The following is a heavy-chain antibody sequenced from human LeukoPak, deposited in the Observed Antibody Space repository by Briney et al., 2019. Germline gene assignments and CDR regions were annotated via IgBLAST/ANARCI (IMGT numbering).Heavy chain of an antibody. CDR2: INTNTGNP. D-gene: IGHD3-10*01. J-gene: IGHJ5*02. CDR3: ARANLWFGELGWIDP. Sequence: ASVKVSCKASGYTFTSYAMNWVRQAPGQGLEWMGWINTNTGNPTYAQGFTGRFVFSLDTSVSTAYLQISSLKADDTAVYYCARANLWFGELGWIDPWGQGTLVTVSS. V-gene: IGHV7-4-1*02. CDR1: GYTFTSYA.